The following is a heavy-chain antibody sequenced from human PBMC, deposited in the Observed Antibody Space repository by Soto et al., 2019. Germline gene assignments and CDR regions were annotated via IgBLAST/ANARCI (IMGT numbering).Heavy chain of an antibody. V-gene: IGHV3-33*01. CDR1: GFTFSSYG. J-gene: IGHJ3*02. CDR2: IWYDGSNK. D-gene: IGHD5-18*01. Sequence: QVQLVESGGGVVQPGRSLRLSCAASGFTFSSYGMHWVRQAPGKGLEWVAVIWYDGSNKYYADSVKGRFTISRDNSKNTLYLQMNSQRAEDTAVYYCARDWDRGYSYAFDIWGQGTMVTVSS. CDR3: ARDWDRGYSYAFDI.